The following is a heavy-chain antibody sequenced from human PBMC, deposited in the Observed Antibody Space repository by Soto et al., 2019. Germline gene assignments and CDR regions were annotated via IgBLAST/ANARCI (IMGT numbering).Heavy chain of an antibody. D-gene: IGHD3-10*01. CDR2: IKSKTDGGTT. CDR3: TSPHFAYYYGSGSYYAFDI. CDR1: GFTFSNAW. J-gene: IGHJ3*02. Sequence: GGSLRLSCAASGFTFSNAWMSWVRQAPGKGLEWVGRIKSKTDGGTTDYAAPVKGRFTISRDDSKNTLYLQMNSLKTEDTAVYYCTSPHFAYYYGSGSYYAFDIWGQGTMVTVSS. V-gene: IGHV3-15*01.